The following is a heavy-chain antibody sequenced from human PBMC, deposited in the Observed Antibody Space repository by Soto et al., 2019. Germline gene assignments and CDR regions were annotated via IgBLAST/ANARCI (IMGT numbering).Heavy chain of an antibody. J-gene: IGHJ4*02. Sequence: GESLKISCQTSGFSFTSHWIGWVRQMPGKGLEWMGIIYPYDSDTRYSPSFQGQVTIAADKSIGTAYLQWSSLKASDTAIYFCARQAYDTSGYRYFDFWGQGTLVTVSS. D-gene: IGHD3-22*01. CDR3: ARQAYDTSGYRYFDF. V-gene: IGHV5-51*01. CDR1: GFSFTSHW. CDR2: IYPYDSDT.